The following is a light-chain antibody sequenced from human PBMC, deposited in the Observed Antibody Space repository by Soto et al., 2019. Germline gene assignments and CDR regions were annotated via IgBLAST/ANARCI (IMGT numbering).Light chain of an antibody. CDR2: GAS. V-gene: IGKV3-20*01. CDR3: QQYGGSPLVT. Sequence: ENVLTQSPGTLSLSPGERATLSCRASQSLSSSYLGWYQQKPGQAPRLLIYGASTRATGIPDRFSGSWSGTDFTLTISRLEPEDFAVYYCQQYGGSPLVTFGPGTKVAIK. CDR1: QSLSSSY. J-gene: IGKJ3*01.